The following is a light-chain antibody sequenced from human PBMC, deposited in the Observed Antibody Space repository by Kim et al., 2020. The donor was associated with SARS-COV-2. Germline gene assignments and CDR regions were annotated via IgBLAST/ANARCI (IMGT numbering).Light chain of an antibody. V-gene: IGKV1-6*01. CDR3: LQDYTYPRT. J-gene: IGKJ1*01. CDR1: QGIRTD. Sequence: ESVGDRVTVSCRASQGIRTDLGWYQQKPGKAPKLLIYGASTLQGGVPSRFSGSGSGTDFTLTISSLQPEDFGTYYCLQDYTYPRTFGQGTKVDIK. CDR2: GAS.